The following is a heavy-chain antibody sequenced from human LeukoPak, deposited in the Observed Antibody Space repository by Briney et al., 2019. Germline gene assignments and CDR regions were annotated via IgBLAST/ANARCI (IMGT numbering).Heavy chain of an antibody. CDR1: GFTFSIYA. D-gene: IGHD3-22*01. J-gene: IGHJ5*01. CDR2: ITSSGEAT. Sequence: PGGSLRLSCDASGFTFSIYAMSWVRQGTGKGLEWVSSITSSGEATYYADSVKGRFTISRDNSRYTLYLQMNSLRAEDTAVYYCAKDRPNYYHSSGHYYRRDGDSWGQGTLVTVSS. CDR3: AKDRPNYYHSSGHYYRRDGDS. V-gene: IGHV3-23*01.